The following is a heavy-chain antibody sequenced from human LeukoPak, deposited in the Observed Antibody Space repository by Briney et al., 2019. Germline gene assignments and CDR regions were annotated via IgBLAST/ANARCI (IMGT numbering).Heavy chain of an antibody. V-gene: IGHV3-48*03. J-gene: IGHJ4*02. CDR1: GFTFSSYE. CDR2: ISSSGSTI. Sequence: GGSLRLSSAASGFTFSSYEMNWVRQAPGKGLEWVSYISSSGSTIYYADSVKGRFTISRDNAKNSLYLQMNSLRAEDTAVYYCARDGVAELMSALDYWGQGILVTVSS. D-gene: IGHD1-26*01. CDR3: ARDGVAELMSALDY.